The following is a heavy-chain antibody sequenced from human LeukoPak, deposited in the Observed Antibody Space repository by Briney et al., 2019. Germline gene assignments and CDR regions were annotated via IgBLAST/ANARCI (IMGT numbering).Heavy chain of an antibody. J-gene: IGHJ3*02. CDR2: IYSGGST. CDR1: GFTVSSNY. CDR3: ARERTPQRFSPSWAFDI. Sequence: GGSLRLSCAASGFTVSSNYMSWVRQAPGKGLEWVSVIYSGGSTYYADSVKGRFTISRDNSKNTLYLQMNSLRAEDTAVYYCARERTPQRFSPSWAFDIWGQGTMVTVSS. V-gene: IGHV3-66*01. D-gene: IGHD3-3*01.